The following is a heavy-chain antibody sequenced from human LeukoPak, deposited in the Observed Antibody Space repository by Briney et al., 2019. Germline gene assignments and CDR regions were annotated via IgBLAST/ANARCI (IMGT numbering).Heavy chain of an antibody. J-gene: IGHJ5*02. D-gene: IGHD5-24*01. V-gene: IGHV1-2*06. Sequence: GESLKISYKASGYTFTGYYMHWVRQAPGQGLEWMGRINPNSGGTNYAQKFQGGVTMTRDTSISTAYMELSRLRSDDTAVYYCARSGGLQLRGWFDPWGQGTLVTVSS. CDR1: GYTFTGYY. CDR3: ARSGGLQLRGWFDP. CDR2: INPNSGGT.